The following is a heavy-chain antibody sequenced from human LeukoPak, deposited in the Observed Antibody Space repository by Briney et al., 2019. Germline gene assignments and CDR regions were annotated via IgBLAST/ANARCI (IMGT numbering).Heavy chain of an antibody. J-gene: IGHJ3*02. CDR2: ISSSSSTI. V-gene: IGHV3-48*04. CDR3: ARLDSLHAFDI. CDR1: GFTFSSYS. D-gene: IGHD3-22*01. Sequence: PGGSLRLSCAASGFTFSSYSINWVRQAPGKGLEWVSYISSSSSTIYYADSVKGRFTISRDNAKNSLYLQMNSLRAEDTAVYYCARLDSLHAFDIWGQGTMVTVSS.